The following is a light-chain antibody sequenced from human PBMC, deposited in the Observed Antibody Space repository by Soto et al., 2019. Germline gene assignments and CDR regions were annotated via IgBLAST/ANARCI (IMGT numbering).Light chain of an antibody. J-gene: IGKJ5*01. CDR1: QRVLPSSKERNY. CDR3: QQYYNFPIT. CDR2: WAS. Sequence: DIVMTQPQNSLAWSLAERAPTNCKSSQRVLPSSKERNYLGWFQQKPGQPPKALIYWASTRESGVPDRFSGSGSGTDFTLTISSLQAEDVAVYYCQQYYNFPITFGQGTRLEIK. V-gene: IGKV4-1*01.